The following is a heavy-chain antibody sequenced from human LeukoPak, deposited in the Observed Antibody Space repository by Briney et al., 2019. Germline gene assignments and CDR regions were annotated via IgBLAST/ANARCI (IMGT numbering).Heavy chain of an antibody. V-gene: IGHV3-74*01. D-gene: IGHD3-22*01. Sequence: GGSLRLSCAASGFTFSSYWMHWVRQAPGKGLVWVSCISSDGSTTSYAGSVKGRFTISRDNAKNTLYLQMNSLRVEDTAVYYCASPPYGGSSGYYYSFDSWGQGTLVTVSS. CDR2: ISSDGSTT. CDR3: ASPPYGGSSGYYYSFDS. J-gene: IGHJ4*02. CDR1: GFTFSSYW.